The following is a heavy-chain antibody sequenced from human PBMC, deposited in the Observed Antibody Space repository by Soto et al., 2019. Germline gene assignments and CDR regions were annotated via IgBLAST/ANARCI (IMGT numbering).Heavy chain of an antibody. D-gene: IGHD2-2*02. V-gene: IGHV1-2*02. J-gene: IGHJ6*02. CDR1: GYTFSGYY. CDR2: INPNSGGT. Sequence: QEQLVQSGAEVKKPGASVKVSCKASGYTFSGYYIHWLRQAPGQVLEWMGWINPNSGGTNYAQKFQGRVTVTRETPTSTAYMELSRLTSDDTAVYYCARSLTEGYCTITGCYTRPLYGMDVWGQGTTVTVSS. CDR3: ARSLTEGYCTITGCYTRPLYGMDV.